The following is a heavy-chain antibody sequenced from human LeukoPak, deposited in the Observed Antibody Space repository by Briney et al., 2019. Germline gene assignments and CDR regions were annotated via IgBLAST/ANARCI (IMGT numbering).Heavy chain of an antibody. CDR2: IYYSGST. D-gene: IGHD1-1*01. J-gene: IGHJ6*02. CDR1: CGSISSYY. Sequence: SETLSLTYTVACGSISSYYWSWIRQHPGKGLEWIGYIYYSGSTNYNPSLKSRVTISADTFKNHFSLKLTSVTAADTAVYYCATAPILRGEAGEQYKYGMDVWGQGTTVIASS. CDR3: ATAPILRGEAGEQYKYGMDV. V-gene: IGHV4-59*12.